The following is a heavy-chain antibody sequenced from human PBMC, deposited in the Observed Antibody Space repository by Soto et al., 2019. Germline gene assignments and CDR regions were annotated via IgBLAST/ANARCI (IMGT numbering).Heavy chain of an antibody. D-gene: IGHD6-13*01. CDR3: ARGSSWYLSGIDS. J-gene: IGHJ4*02. V-gene: IGHV4-39*01. CDR2: IYYTGST. Sequence: PSETLSLTCTVSGGSISSRNYYWGWIRQPPGKGLEWIGSIYYTGSTYYNPSLKSRVTISVDTSKKEFSLKLTSVTAADTGVHYGARGSSWYLSGIDSWGQGTLVTVSS. CDR1: GGSISSRNYY.